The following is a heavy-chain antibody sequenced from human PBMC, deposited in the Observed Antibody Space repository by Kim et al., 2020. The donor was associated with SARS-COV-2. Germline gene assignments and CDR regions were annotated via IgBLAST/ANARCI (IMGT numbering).Heavy chain of an antibody. CDR2: IYWDDDK. V-gene: IGHV2-5*02. CDR1: GFSLSTSGVA. D-gene: IGHD2-2*01. J-gene: IGHJ4*02. CDR3: AHIPYATLGDIFDS. Sequence: SGPTLVNPTQTLTLTCTFSGFSLSTSGVAVGWIRQPPGKALEWLALIYWDDDKRYSPSLKSRLTITKDTSKNQVVLTMTNMDPVDTATYYCAHIPYATLGDIFDSWGQGTLVIVSS.